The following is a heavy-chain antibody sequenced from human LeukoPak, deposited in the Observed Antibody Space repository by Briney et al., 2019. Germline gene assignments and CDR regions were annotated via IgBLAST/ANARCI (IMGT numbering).Heavy chain of an antibody. CDR2: ISGSGGST. D-gene: IGHD6-13*01. CDR1: GFTFSSYA. CDR3: AKPEEYSTYSVSWLDAFDI. V-gene: IGHV3-23*01. Sequence: PGGSLRLSCAASGFTFSSYAMSWVRQAPGKGLEWVSAISGSGGSTYYADSVKGRFTISRDNSKNTLYLQMNSLRAEDTAVYYCAKPEEYSTYSVSWLDAFDIWGQGTMVTVSS. J-gene: IGHJ3*02.